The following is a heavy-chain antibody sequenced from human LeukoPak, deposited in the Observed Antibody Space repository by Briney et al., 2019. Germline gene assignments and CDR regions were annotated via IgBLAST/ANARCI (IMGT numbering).Heavy chain of an antibody. CDR2: ISGSGGST. J-gene: IGHJ4*02. V-gene: IGHV3-23*01. Sequence: QPGGSLRLSCAASGFTFSSYAMSWVRPAPGKGLEGVSAISGSGGSTYYADSVKGRFTISRDNSKNTLYLHMNSLSAEDTAVYYCAKYEPYYDILSGYSQYYFDYWGQGTLVTVSS. D-gene: IGHD3-9*01. CDR3: AKYEPYYDILSGYSQYYFDY. CDR1: GFTFSSYA.